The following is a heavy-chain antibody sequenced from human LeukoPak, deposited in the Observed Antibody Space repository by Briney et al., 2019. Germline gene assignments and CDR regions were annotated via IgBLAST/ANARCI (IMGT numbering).Heavy chain of an antibody. V-gene: IGHV4-59*08. CDR1: GGSISSYY. CDR3: ARAPMVRGPFDY. J-gene: IGHJ4*02. Sequence: AETLSLTCTVSGGSISSYYWSWIRQPPGKGLEWIGYIYYSGSTNYNPSLKTRLATSVHTSKNQFSLKLSSVTAAHTAVYYCARAPMVRGPFDYWGQGTLVPVSS. CDR2: IYYSGST. D-gene: IGHD3-10*01.